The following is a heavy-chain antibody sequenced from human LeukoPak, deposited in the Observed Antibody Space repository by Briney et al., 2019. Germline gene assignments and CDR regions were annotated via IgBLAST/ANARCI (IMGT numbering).Heavy chain of an antibody. Sequence: KPSETLSLTCAVYGGSFSGYYWSWIRQPPGKGLEWIGYIYYTGSTNYNPSLKSRVTISLDTSKNQFSLKLSSVTAADTAVYYCARDPRWKDGKGFDIWGQGTMVTVSS. J-gene: IGHJ3*02. CDR3: ARDPRWKDGKGFDI. CDR2: IYYTGST. D-gene: IGHD1-1*01. V-gene: IGHV4-59*01. CDR1: GGSFSGYY.